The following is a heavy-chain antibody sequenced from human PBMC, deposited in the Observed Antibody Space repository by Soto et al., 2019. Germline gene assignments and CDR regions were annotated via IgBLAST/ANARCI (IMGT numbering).Heavy chain of an antibody. J-gene: IGHJ6*02. V-gene: IGHV3-33*01. CDR1: GFTFSSYG. CDR2: IWYDGSNK. CDR3: ARDGARRVFDLVDV. Sequence: QVQLVESGGGVVQPGRSLRLSCAASGFTFSSYGMHWVRQAPGKGLEWVAVIWYDGSNKYYADSVKGRFTISRDNFKNRLDLQMNSLKAEDTDVYYCARDGARRVFDLVDVWGQGTTVTVFS. D-gene: IGHD3-16*01.